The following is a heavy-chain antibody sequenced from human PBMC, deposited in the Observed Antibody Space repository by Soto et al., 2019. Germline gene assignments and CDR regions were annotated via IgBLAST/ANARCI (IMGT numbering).Heavy chain of an antibody. D-gene: IGHD2-2*01. CDR1: GYTFTSYG. CDR3: ARIADCSTTSCSFPSRLHIRGYYYYYGLDV. J-gene: IGHJ6*02. CDR2: ISAYNGNS. Sequence: ASVKVSCKASGYTFTSYGITWVRQAPGQGLEWVGWISAYNGNSNYAQKYHGRVTMTTDTSTSTAYMEMSSLRSDDTAVYYCARIADCSTTSCSFPSRLHIRGYYYYYGLDVWGQGTTVTVSS. V-gene: IGHV1-18*01.